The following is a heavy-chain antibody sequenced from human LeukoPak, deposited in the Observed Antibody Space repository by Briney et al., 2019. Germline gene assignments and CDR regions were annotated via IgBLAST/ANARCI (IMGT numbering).Heavy chain of an antibody. J-gene: IGHJ1*01. CDR1: GFTFSGSA. CDR2: IRNKANSYAT. Sequence: GGSLKLSCAASGFTFSGSAMHWVRQAPGKGLEWVGRIRNKANSYATAYAESVKGRSTISRDDSKNTAYLQMNSLKTEDTAVYYCSSTDWGYFQHCGQSTLVTVSS. D-gene: IGHD7-27*01. CDR3: SSTDWGYFQH. V-gene: IGHV3-73*01.